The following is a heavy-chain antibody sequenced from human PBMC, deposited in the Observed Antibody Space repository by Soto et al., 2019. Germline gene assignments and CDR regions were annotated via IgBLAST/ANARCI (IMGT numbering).Heavy chain of an antibody. CDR3: ARIQLRPPPYYYMDV. J-gene: IGHJ6*03. CDR2: IYYSGST. V-gene: IGHV4-39*01. CDR1: GGSISSSSYY. D-gene: IGHD5-18*01. Sequence: PSDTLSLTCTVSGGSISSSSYYWGWIRQPPGKGLEWIGSIYYSGSTYYNPSLKSRVTISVDTSKNQFSLKLSSVTAADTAVYYCARIQLRPPPYYYMDVWGKGTTVTVSS.